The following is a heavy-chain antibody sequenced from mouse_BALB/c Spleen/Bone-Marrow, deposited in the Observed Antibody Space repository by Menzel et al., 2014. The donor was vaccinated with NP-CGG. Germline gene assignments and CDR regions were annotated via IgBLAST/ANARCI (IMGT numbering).Heavy chain of an antibody. CDR1: GYSFTGYY. CDR2: ISCYNGAT. V-gene: IGHV1S34*01. Sequence: LVKTGASVKISCKASGYSFTGYYMHWVKQSHGKSLEWIGYISCYNGATSYNQKFKGKATFTVDTSSSIAYMQFNSLTSEDSAVYYCARKKYGIPYAMDYWGQGTSVTVSS. D-gene: IGHD2-10*02. CDR3: ARKKYGIPYAMDY. J-gene: IGHJ4*01.